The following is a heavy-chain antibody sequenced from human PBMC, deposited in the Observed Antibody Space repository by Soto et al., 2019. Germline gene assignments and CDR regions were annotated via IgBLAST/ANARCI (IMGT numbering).Heavy chain of an antibody. CDR1: GGSISSGGYY. CDR2: IYYSGST. CDR3: ARVITTMVRGVITYYMDV. V-gene: IGHV4-31*03. D-gene: IGHD3-10*01. Sequence: SETLSLTCTVSGGSISSGGYYWSWIRQHPGKGLEWIGYIYYSGSTYYNPSLKSRVTISVDTSKNQFSLKLSSVTAADTAVYYCARVITTMVRGVITYYMDVWGKGTTVTVSS. J-gene: IGHJ6*03.